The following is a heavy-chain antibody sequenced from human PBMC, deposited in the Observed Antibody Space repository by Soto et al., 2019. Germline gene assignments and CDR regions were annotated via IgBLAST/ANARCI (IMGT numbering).Heavy chain of an antibody. CDR2: SSNSGTFT. D-gene: IGHD3-10*02. CDR1: GFSISDHY. CDR3: VRSGDNYNVLDY. Sequence: GGSLRLSCAASGFSISDHYMSWIRQAPGKGLEWVSYSSNSGTFTKYADSVKGRFSISRDNAKNSLYLEINSLRGEDTAIYYCVRSGDNYNVLDYWGQGTPVTVSS. J-gene: IGHJ4*02. V-gene: IGHV3-11*03.